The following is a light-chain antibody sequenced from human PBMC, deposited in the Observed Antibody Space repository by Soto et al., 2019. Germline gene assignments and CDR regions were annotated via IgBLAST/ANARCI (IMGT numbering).Light chain of an antibody. CDR3: SSFTGASTI. CDR2: EVT. V-gene: IGLV2-8*01. CDR1: SSDVGGYNY. Sequence: QYAVTQPPSASGSPGQSVTISCTGTSSDVGGYNYVSWYQQHPGKAPKLVIYEVTKRPSGVPDRFSGSKSGNTASLTVSGLQAEDEADYYCSSFTGASTIFGTGTKVTVL. J-gene: IGLJ1*01.